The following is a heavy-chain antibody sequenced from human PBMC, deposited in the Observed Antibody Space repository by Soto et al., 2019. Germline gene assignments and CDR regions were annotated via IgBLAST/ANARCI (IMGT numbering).Heavy chain of an antibody. CDR1: EFTFRSYW. Sequence: GGSLRLSCAASEFTFRSYWMHWVRQSPGKGLEWVSSISDSGDNTDSADSVRGRFIVSRDNSKATVYLQMNSLRADDTAVYYCVKGSLSAVASLDYWGQGALVTVSS. D-gene: IGHD5-12*01. V-gene: IGHV3-23*01. CDR3: VKGSLSAVASLDY. CDR2: ISDSGDNT. J-gene: IGHJ4*02.